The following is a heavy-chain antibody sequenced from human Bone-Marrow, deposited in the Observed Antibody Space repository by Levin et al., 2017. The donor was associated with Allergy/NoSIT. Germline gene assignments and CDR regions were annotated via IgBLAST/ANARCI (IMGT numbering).Heavy chain of an antibody. CDR3: AKTNYNWNYVFDS. D-gene: IGHD1-7*01. Sequence: GGSLRLSCVASGFTFNNYAMTWVRQAPGKGLEWVSIISADGQTTSYSDAVKGRFTISRDNSRNTVYLQVNGLRVEDTALYFCAKTNYNWNYVFDSWGQGTRVTVSS. V-gene: IGHV3-23*01. CDR1: GFTFNNYA. J-gene: IGHJ4*02. CDR2: ISADGQTT.